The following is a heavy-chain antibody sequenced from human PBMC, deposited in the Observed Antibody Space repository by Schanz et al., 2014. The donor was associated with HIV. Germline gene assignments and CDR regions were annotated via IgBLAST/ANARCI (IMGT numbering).Heavy chain of an antibody. Sequence: QVQLVQSGAEVKRPGTSVKVSCMVPGGTFNSHGFGWVRQARGEGLEWVGVINPKDGRATYAQKFQGRVIMTRDMSSSTVYMELSSLRSEDTAVYFCARQWFNWLDPWGQGAQVIVSS. D-gene: IGHD3-22*01. V-gene: IGHV1-46*02. CDR1: GGTFNSHG. J-gene: IGHJ5*02. CDR3: ARQWFNWLDP. CDR2: INPKDGRA.